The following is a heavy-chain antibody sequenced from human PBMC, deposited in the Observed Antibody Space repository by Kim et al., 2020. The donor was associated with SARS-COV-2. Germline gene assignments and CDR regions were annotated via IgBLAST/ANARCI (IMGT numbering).Heavy chain of an antibody. CDR2: IIPILGIA. J-gene: IGHJ6*04. D-gene: IGHD3-3*01. CDR3: ASFYLPQRGIFGVPV. Sequence: SVKVSCKASGGTFSSYAISWVRQAPGQGLEWMGRIIPILGIANYAQKFQGRVTITADKSTSTAYMELSSLRSEDTAVYYCASFYLPQRGIFGVPVWGKGTTVTVSS. CDR1: GGTFSSYA. V-gene: IGHV1-69*04.